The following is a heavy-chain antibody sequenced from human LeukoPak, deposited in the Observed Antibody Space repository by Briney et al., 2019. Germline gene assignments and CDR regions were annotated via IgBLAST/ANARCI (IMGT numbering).Heavy chain of an antibody. Sequence: GGSLRLSCAASGFTFSSYAMSWVRQAPGKGLEWVSAISGSGGSTYYADSVKGRFTISRDNSKNTLYLQMNSLRAEDTAVYYCAKGSTARPWTPYYMDVWGKGTTVTVSS. J-gene: IGHJ6*03. D-gene: IGHD6-6*01. V-gene: IGHV3-23*01. CDR1: GFTFSSYA. CDR3: AKGSTARPWTPYYMDV. CDR2: ISGSGGST.